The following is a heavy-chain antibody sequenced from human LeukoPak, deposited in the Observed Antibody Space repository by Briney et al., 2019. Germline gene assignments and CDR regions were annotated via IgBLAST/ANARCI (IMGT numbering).Heavy chain of an antibody. CDR3: ACRDLTSTWSFP. CDR2: IYPGDSRI. CDR1: GYSFTSYW. J-gene: IGHJ5*02. D-gene: IGHD6-13*01. V-gene: IGHV5-51*01. Sequence: GESLQISCQGFGYSFTSYWIGWVRQMPGKGMEWMGVIYPGDSRIRYNPSFQGQVTISVDKSISTAYLQWVSLKASDTAMYYCACRDLTSTWSFPWGQGTLITVSS.